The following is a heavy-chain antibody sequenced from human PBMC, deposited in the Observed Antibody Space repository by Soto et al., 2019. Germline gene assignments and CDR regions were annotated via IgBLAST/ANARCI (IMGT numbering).Heavy chain of an antibody. CDR1: GGSISSSSYY. D-gene: IGHD3-16*01. V-gene: IGHV4-39*01. CDR3: ARLVLGDYNWFDP. J-gene: IGHJ5*02. CDR2: IYYSGST. Sequence: SETLSLTCTVSGGSISSSSYYWGWIRQPPGKGLEWIGSIYYSGSTYYNPSLKSRVTISVGTSKNQFSLKLSSVTAADTAVYYCARLVLGDYNWFDPWGQGTLVTVSS.